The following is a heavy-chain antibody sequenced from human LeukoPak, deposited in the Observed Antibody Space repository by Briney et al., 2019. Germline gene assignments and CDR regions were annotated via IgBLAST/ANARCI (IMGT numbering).Heavy chain of an antibody. CDR3: ARAPRGGKEFDY. V-gene: IGHV4-34*01. J-gene: IGHJ4*02. CDR2: INHSGST. CDR1: GGSFSGYY. Sequence: PSETLSLTCAVYGGSFSGYYWSWIRQPPGKGLEWIGEINHSGSTNYNPSLKSRVTISVDTSKNQFSLKLSSVTAADTAVYYCARAPRGGKEFDYWGQGALVTVSS.